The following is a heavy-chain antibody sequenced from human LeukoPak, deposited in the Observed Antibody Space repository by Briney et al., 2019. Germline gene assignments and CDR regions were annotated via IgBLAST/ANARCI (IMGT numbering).Heavy chain of an antibody. J-gene: IGHJ6*02. Sequence: SETLSLTCTVSGGSISSYYWSWIRQPAGKGLEWIGRIYTSGSTNYNPSLKSRVTMSVDTSKNQFSLKLSSVTAADTAVYYCAREGFRGITMVRGVIIHYYYGMDVWGQGTTVTVSS. CDR2: IYTSGST. CDR1: GGSISSYY. V-gene: IGHV4-4*07. CDR3: AREGFRGITMVRGVIIHYYYGMDV. D-gene: IGHD3-10*01.